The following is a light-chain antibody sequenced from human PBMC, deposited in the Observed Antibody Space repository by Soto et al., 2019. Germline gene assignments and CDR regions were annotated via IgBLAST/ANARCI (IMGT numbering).Light chain of an antibody. J-gene: IGKJ1*01. CDR1: QSVSSK. CDR2: CAS. V-gene: IGKV3-15*01. Sequence: EIVMTQSPATLSVSPGERATLSCRASQSVSSKLAWYQQKPGQAPRLLIYCASTRATGIPARFSGSGSGTEFTLTISSLQSEDFAVYYCQQYNNWPPWTFGQGTKVGIK. CDR3: QQYNNWPPWT.